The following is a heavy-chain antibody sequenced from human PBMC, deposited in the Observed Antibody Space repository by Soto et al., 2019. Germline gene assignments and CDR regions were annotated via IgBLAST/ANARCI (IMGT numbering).Heavy chain of an antibody. CDR3: VRYDRINMKPYSPEGFHI. D-gene: IGHD3-3*02. J-gene: IGHJ3*02. V-gene: IGHV4-39*01. CDR1: GDSISSSNSH. CDR2: VYYGGAIFYSGNI. Sequence: SETLSLTCTVSGDSISSSNSHWGWTRQPPGKGLEYTGSVYYGGAIFYSGNIYYNPSLKSRVTISVDTSKNQFSLRLSSVTAADTGVYYCVRYDRINMKPYSPEGFHIWGQGTMVTVSS.